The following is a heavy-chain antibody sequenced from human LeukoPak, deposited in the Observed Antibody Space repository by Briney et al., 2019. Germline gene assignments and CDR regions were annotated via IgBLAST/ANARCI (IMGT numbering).Heavy chain of an antibody. V-gene: IGHV3-23*01. CDR1: GFTFSSYG. D-gene: IGHD2-21*02. CDR2: ISGSGGST. CDR3: AKDQHLAYCGGDCYIDY. J-gene: IGHJ4*02. Sequence: GGTLRLSCAASGFTFSSYGMSWVRQAPGKGLEWVSAISGSGGSTYYADSVKGRFTISRDNSKNTLYLQMNSLRAEDTAVYYCAKDQHLAYCGGDCYIDYWGQGTLVTVSS.